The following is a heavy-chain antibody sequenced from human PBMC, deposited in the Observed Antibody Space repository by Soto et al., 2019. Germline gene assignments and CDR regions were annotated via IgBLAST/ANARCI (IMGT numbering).Heavy chain of an antibody. CDR2: ISGNGRVT. CDR1: GLTFSHNA. V-gene: IGHV3-23*01. D-gene: IGHD2-21*02. Sequence: VQLLESGGGLVQPGGSLRLSCAASGLTFSHNAMSWVRQAPGKGLEWVSTISGNGRVTYYTDSVKGRFTISRDNSKNTVYMQMNSLRAEDTAVYYCANRGDDIKFFQHWGQGTRVTVSS. CDR3: ANRGDDIKFFQH. J-gene: IGHJ1*01.